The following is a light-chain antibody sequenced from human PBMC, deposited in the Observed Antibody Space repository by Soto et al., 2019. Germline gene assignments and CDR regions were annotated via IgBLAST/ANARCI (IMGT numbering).Light chain of an antibody. CDR1: QSVSSSY. V-gene: IGKV3-20*01. Sequence: EIVLTQSPATLSLSPGERATLSCRASQSVSSSYLAWYQQKPGQAPRLLIYGASSRANGIPDRISGSGSGTDLTLTISRLEPEDFAVYDCQQYGSSPLLTFGGGTKVDIK. CDR3: QQYGSSPLLT. J-gene: IGKJ4*01. CDR2: GAS.